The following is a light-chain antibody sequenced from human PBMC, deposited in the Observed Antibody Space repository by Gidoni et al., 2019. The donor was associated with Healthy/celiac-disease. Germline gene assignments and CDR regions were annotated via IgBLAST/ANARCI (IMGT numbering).Light chain of an antibody. V-gene: IGKV1-33*01. CDR1: QDISNY. Sequence: DIQMTQSPSSLSASVGDRVTITCQASQDISNYLNWYQQKPGKAPKLLIYDASNLETGVPSRFSGSGSGTDFTFTISSLQPEDIATYYCQQYDNLVLTFXGXTKVXIK. J-gene: IGKJ4*01. CDR3: QQYDNLVLT. CDR2: DAS.